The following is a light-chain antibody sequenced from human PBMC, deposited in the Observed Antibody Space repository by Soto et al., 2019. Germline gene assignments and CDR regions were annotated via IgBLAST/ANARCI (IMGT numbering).Light chain of an antibody. CDR2: SNN. CDR1: SSNIGSNT. CDR3: AAWDDSLNGWV. Sequence: SVLTQPPSASGTPGQRFTISCSGSSSNIGSNTVNWYQQLPGTAPKRLIYSNNQRPSGVPYRFSGSKSGTSASLAIRGLQSEDEAGYYCAAWDDSLNGWVFGGGTKLTVL. J-gene: IGLJ3*02. V-gene: IGLV1-44*01.